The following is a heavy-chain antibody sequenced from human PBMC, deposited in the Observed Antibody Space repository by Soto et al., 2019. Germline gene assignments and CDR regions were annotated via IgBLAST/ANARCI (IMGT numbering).Heavy chain of an antibody. CDR2: IYYSGST. D-gene: IGHD3-9*01. Sequence: PSETLSLTCTVSGGSISSYYWSWIRQPPGKGLEWIGYIYYSGSTNYNPSLKSRVTISVDTSKNQFSLKLSSVTAADTAVYYCATAWDWYYFDYWGQGTLVTVSS. J-gene: IGHJ4*02. V-gene: IGHV4-59*08. CDR1: GGSISSYY. CDR3: ATAWDWYYFDY.